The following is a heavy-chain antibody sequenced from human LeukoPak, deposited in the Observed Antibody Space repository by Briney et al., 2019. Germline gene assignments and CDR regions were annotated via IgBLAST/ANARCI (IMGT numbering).Heavy chain of an antibody. CDR3: AAQYCSSTSCYEWFDP. D-gene: IGHD2-2*01. V-gene: IGHV4-59*10. J-gene: IGHJ5*02. Sequence: PSETLSLTCAVYGGSFSGYYWSWIRQPAGKGLEWIGRIYTSGSTNYNPSLKSRVTMSVDTSKNQFSLKLSSVTAADTAVYYCAAQYCSSTSCYEWFDPWGQGTLVTVSS. CDR2: IYTSGST. CDR1: GGSFSGYY.